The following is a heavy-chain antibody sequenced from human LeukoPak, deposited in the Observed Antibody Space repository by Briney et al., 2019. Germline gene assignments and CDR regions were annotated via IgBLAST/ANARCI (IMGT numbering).Heavy chain of an antibody. CDR1: VFTFSSYA. CDR3: AKRSCSGCSCNFDY. D-gene: IGHD2-15*01. V-gene: IGHV3-23*01. Sequence: GGSLRLSCAASVFTFSSYAMSWVRQAPGKGLEWVSAISASGGYTNYADSVKGRFTISRDNSKNTLYLQMHSLRAEDTALYYCAKRSCSGCSCNFDYWGQGTLVTVSS. CDR2: ISASGGYT. J-gene: IGHJ4*02.